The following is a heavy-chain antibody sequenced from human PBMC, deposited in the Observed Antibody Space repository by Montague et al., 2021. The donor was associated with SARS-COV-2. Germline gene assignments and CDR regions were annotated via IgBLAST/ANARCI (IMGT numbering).Heavy chain of an antibody. Sequence: SETLSLTCTVSGGSINGYYWNWIRQPPGKGLEWIGEINHSGSTNYNPSLKSRVTISVDTSNNQFSLKLTSVTAADTAVYYCARGPTNNIGMVATRLDYWGQGTLVTVSS. CDR2: INHSGST. J-gene: IGHJ4*02. V-gene: IGHV4-34*01. D-gene: IGHD5-12*01. CDR1: GGSINGYY. CDR3: ARGPTNNIGMVATRLDY.